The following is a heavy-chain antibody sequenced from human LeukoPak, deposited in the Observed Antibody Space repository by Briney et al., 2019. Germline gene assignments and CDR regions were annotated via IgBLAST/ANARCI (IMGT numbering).Heavy chain of an antibody. V-gene: IGHV3-64*01. D-gene: IGHD1-26*01. CDR3: ARAGEGGPRSFFDI. J-gene: IGHJ3*02. CDR1: GFTFSSYA. CDR2: ISSNGGST. Sequence: PGGSLRLSCAASGFTFSSYAMHWVRQAPGKGLEYFSAISSNGGSTYYANSVKGRFTISRDNSKNTLYLQMGSLRAEDMAVYYCARAGEGGPRSFFDIWGQGTMVTVSS.